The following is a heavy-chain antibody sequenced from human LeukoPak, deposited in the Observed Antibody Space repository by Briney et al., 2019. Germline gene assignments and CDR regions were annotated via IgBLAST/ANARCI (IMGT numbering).Heavy chain of an antibody. CDR2: IYSGGST. CDR1: VFTLSSNY. CDR3: ARAGGIAAAGFVDV. D-gene: IGHD6-25*01. Sequence: GGSLRLSCAASVFTLSSNYMSCVPEAPGKGLECGSVIYSGGSTYYADSVKGRFTISRDNSKNTLYLQMNSLRAEDTAVYYCARAGGIAAAGFVDVWGKGTTVTVSS. J-gene: IGHJ6*04. V-gene: IGHV3-53*01.